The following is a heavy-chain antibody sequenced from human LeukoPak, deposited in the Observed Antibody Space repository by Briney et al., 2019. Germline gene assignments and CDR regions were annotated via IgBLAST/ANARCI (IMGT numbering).Heavy chain of an antibody. D-gene: IGHD2-15*01. J-gene: IGHJ4*02. V-gene: IGHV2-5*02. Sequence: SGPTLMQPTQTLTLTCTFSGFSLRTSGVGVGWIRQPPGKALEWHALIYWDDDKRYSPSLKSRLTITKDTSKNQVVLTMTNMDPVDTATYYCAHRRVGDYFDYWGQGTLVTVSS. CDR1: GFSLRTSGVG. CDR2: IYWDDDK. CDR3: AHRRVGDYFDY.